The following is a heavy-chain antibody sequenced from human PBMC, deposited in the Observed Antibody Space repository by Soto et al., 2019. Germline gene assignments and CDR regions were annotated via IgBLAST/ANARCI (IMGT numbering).Heavy chain of an antibody. Sequence: GGSLRLSCAASGFTFSGSAMHWVRQASGKGLEWVGRIKSKANSYATAYAASVKGRFIISRDDSKNTAYLQMNSLKTEDTAVYYCTRPYSGYVNYWGQGTLVTVSS. D-gene: IGHD5-12*01. CDR2: IKSKANSYAT. J-gene: IGHJ4*02. CDR1: GFTFSGSA. V-gene: IGHV3-73*01. CDR3: TRPYSGYVNY.